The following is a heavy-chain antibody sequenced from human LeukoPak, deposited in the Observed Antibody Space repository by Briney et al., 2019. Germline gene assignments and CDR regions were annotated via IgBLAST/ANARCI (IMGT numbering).Heavy chain of an antibody. CDR3: ARGLRYYDSSGYYPVYYYYYGMDV. V-gene: IGHV1-69*01. J-gene: IGHJ6*02. CDR1: GGTFSSYA. D-gene: IGHD3-22*01. Sequence: SVKVCCKASGGTFSSYAISWVRQAPGQGLEWMGGIIPIFGTANYAQKFQGRVTITADESTSTAYMELSSLRSEDTAVYYCARGLRYYDSSGYYPVYYYYYGMDVWGQGTTVTVSS. CDR2: IIPIFGTA.